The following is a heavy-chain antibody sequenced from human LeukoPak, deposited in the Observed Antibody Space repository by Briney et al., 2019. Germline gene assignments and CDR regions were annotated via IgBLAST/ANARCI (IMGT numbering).Heavy chain of an antibody. D-gene: IGHD3-3*01. CDR2: INAGNGNT. CDR3: ASTKNTLRFLEWYKLDY. Sequence: ASVKVSCKASGYTFSSYALHWVRQAPGQRLEWMGWINAGNGNTKYSQKFQGRVTITRDTSASTAYMELSSLRSEDTAVYYCASTKNTLRFLEWYKLDYWGQGALVTVSS. CDR1: GYTFSSYA. V-gene: IGHV1-3*01. J-gene: IGHJ4*02.